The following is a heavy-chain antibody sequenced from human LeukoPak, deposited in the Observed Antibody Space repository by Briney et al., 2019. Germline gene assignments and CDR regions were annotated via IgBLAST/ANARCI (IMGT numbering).Heavy chain of an antibody. V-gene: IGHV4-34*01. CDR3: SRGSDESKTGDN. J-gene: IGHJ4*02. CDR1: GGSFSHYY. CDR2: IHPSGSN. D-gene: IGHD6-25*01. Sequence: SETLSPTCALYGGSFSHYYWSWIRQPPGKGLEWVGEIHPSGSNSFNPSLESRVSISKDTSKNQFSLKLTSATAADTAVYYCSRGSDESKTGDNWGQGTLVTVSS.